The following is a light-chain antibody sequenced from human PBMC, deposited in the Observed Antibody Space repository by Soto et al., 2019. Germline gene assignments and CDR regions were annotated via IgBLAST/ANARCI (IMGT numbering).Light chain of an antibody. J-gene: IGKJ1*01. Sequence: DIQMTQSPSSLSASVGDRVTITCLASQSISTYLSWYQQKPGKVPKLLIYGASSLQTGAPSRFSGSGSGTEFIFTISSLQPEDFATYYCQQYHSSPTWTFGQGTKVDI. V-gene: IGKV1-39*01. CDR3: QQYHSSPTWT. CDR2: GAS. CDR1: QSISTY.